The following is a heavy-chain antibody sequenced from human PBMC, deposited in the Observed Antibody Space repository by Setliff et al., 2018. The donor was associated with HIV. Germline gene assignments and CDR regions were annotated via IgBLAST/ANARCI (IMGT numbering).Heavy chain of an antibody. CDR1: GFPFTGNY. CDR3: AREFPLRLGELSLPGY. D-gene: IGHD3-16*02. J-gene: IGHJ4*02. Sequence: ASVKVSCKTVGFPFTGNYLHWVRQAPGQGLEWMGWIDPITGDTKYAQKFQGRVTMTRDTSISTAYMELRRLRSDDTAVYYCAREFPLRLGELSLPGYWGQGTLVTVPS. V-gene: IGHV1-2*02. CDR2: IDPITGDT.